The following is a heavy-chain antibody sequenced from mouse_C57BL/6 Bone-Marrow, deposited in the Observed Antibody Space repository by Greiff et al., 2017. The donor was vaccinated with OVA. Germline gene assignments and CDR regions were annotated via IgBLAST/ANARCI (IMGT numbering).Heavy chain of an antibody. CDR1: GYTFTSYW. Sequence: VKLQQPGAELVKPGASVKLSCKASGYTFTSYWMHWVKQRPGQGLEWIGMIHPNSGSTKYNEKFKSKATLTVDKSSSTAYMQLSSLTSEDSAVYYCARLGAYWGQGTLVTVTA. J-gene: IGHJ3*01. D-gene: IGHD3-3*01. CDR2: IHPNSGST. CDR3: ARLGAY. V-gene: IGHV1-64*01.